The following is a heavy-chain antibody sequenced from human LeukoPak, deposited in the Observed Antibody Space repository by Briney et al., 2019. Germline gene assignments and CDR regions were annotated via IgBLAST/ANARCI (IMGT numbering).Heavy chain of an antibody. J-gene: IGHJ4*02. V-gene: IGHV3-33*08. D-gene: IGHD3-22*01. CDR2: IWYDGSNK. CDR3: ARDRYYYDSSGYYYSHSTTDY. CDR1: GFSVTNNY. Sequence: PGGSLRLSCAVSGFSVTNNYMSWVRQAPGKGLEWVAVIWYDGSNKYYADSVKGRFTISRDNSKNTLYLQMNSLRAEDTAVYYCARDRYYYDSSGYYYSHSTTDYWGQGTLVTVSS.